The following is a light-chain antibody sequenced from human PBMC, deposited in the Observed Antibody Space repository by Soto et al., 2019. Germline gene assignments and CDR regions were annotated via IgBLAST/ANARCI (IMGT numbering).Light chain of an antibody. J-gene: IGKJ5*01. CDR1: PSVTNY. V-gene: IGKV3-11*01. CDR2: GAF. CDR3: QQRNIWPPVT. Sequence: EIALTQSPATLSLSPGERATLSCRASPSVTNYLAWYQQKPGQPPRLLIYGAFNRAAGIPARFSGSGSGTDFSLTISSLEPEDSAVYYCQQRNIWPPVTFGQGTRREIK.